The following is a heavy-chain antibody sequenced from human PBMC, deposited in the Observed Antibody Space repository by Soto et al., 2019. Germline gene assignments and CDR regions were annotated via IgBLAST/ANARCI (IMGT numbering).Heavy chain of an antibody. V-gene: IGHV3-7*02. J-gene: IGHJ4*02. CDR3: ATIADVTFHY. D-gene: IGHD4-4*01. CDR2: TKPDETET. CDR1: GLAFSPYW. Sequence: AGGARRVSWTTSGLAFSPYWMAWVRQAPGKGLEWVGNTKPDETETYYAGSVEGRFTISRDNAKSSLYLQMDSPRVEDTAVYYCATIADVTFHYWGQGTPLTLSS.